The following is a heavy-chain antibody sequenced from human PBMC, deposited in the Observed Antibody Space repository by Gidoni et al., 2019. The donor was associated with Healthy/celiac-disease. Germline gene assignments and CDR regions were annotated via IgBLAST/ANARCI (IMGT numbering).Heavy chain of an antibody. CDR3: AGGPPDYDILTGYLHRGNAFDI. D-gene: IGHD3-9*01. J-gene: IGHJ3*02. Sequence: EVQLVESGGGLVQPGRSLRLSCAASGFTFDDYAMHWVRQAPGKGLEWVSGISWNSGSIGYADSVKGRFTISRDNAKNSLYLQMNSLRAEDTALYYCAGGPPDYDILTGYLHRGNAFDIWGQGTMVTVSS. CDR2: ISWNSGSI. V-gene: IGHV3-9*01. CDR1: GFTFDDYA.